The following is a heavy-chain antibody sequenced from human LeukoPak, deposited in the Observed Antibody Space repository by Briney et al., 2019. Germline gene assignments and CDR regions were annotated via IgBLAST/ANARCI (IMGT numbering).Heavy chain of an antibody. V-gene: IGHV6-1*01. CDR1: GDSASSNSVT. CDR2: TYYRSAWYN. Sequence: SQTLSLTCAISGDSASSNSVTWNWIRQSPSRGLEWLGRTYYRSAWYNDYAVSVRGRITVNPDTSKNQFSLHLNSVTPEDTAVYYCARRLTQYDCFDPWGQGILVTVSS. CDR3: ARRLTQYDCFDP. D-gene: IGHD2-2*01. J-gene: IGHJ5*02.